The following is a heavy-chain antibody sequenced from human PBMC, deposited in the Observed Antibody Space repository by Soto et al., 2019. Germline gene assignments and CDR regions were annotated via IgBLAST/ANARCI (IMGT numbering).Heavy chain of an antibody. CDR1: GFTFSSYG. CDR3: AKDSRIVVVTAPYDY. CDR2: ISYDGNNK. J-gene: IGHJ4*02. V-gene: IGHV3-30*18. D-gene: IGHD2-21*02. Sequence: PGGSLRLSCAASGFTFSSYGMHWVRQAPGKGLEWVTVISYDGNNKYYADTEKGRITISRDNSKNTLYLQMNSLRAEDTAVYYCAKDSRIVVVTAPYDYWGQGT.